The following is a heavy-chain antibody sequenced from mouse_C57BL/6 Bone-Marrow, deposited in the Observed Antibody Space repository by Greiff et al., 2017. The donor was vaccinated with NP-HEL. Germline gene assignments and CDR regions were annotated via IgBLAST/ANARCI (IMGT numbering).Heavy chain of an antibody. CDR1: GFTFSSYG. V-gene: IGHV5-6*01. J-gene: IGHJ1*03. CDR3: ASPYYYGSSYWCFDV. Sequence: EVKLVESGGDLVKPGGSLKLSCAASGFTFSSYGMSWVRQTPDKRLEWVATISSGGSYTYYPDSVKGRFTISRDNAKNTLYLQMSSLKSEDTAMYYCASPYYYGSSYWCFDVWGTGTTVTVSS. D-gene: IGHD1-1*01. CDR2: ISSGGSYT.